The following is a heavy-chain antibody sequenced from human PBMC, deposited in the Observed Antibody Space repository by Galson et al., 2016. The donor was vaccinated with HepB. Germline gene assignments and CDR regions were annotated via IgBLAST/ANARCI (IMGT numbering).Heavy chain of an antibody. Sequence: CAISGDSVSSNSVTWSWIRQSPSRGLEWLGRTYYRSKWYNDYAVSVKSRITINPDTSKNQFSLHLNSVTPEDTAVYYCARGGGPLGTAMVVDHSDYWGQGSLVTVSS. CDR2: TYYRSKWYN. V-gene: IGHV6-1*01. CDR3: ARGGGPLGTAMVVDHSDY. CDR1: GDSVSSNSVT. J-gene: IGHJ4*02. D-gene: IGHD5-18*01.